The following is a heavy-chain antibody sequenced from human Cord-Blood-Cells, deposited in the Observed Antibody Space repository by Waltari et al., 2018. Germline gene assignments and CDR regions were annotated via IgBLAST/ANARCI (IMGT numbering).Heavy chain of an antibody. Sequence: QVQLVQAGAEVKKPGSSVKVSCKASGGTFSSYAISWVRQPPGQGLEWMGGIIPIFGTANYAQKFQGRVTITADESTSTAYMELSSLRSEDTAVYYCARDLDEDGSGSLAPFQHWGQGTLVTVSS. J-gene: IGHJ1*01. V-gene: IGHV1-69*01. CDR3: ARDLDEDGSGSLAPFQH. CDR1: GGTFSSYA. D-gene: IGHD3-10*01. CDR2: IIPIFGTA.